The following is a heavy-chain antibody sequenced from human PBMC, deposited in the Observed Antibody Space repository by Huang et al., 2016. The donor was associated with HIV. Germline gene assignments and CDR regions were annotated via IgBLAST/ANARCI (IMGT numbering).Heavy chain of an antibody. J-gene: IGHJ4*02. CDR1: GGSISTHY. CDR3: ARDHHDFWRGYRRMYFFDH. D-gene: IGHD3-3*01. Sequence: QVQLQESGPGLVKPSETLSLTCTVSGGSISTHYWSWIRQPPGKGLDWIGSIDYSGRTNYSPSLKSRVTILLDTSKNQFSLRVNSVTAADTAMYYCARDHHDFWRGYRRMYFFDHWGQGTLVTVSS. V-gene: IGHV4-59*11. CDR2: IDYSGRT.